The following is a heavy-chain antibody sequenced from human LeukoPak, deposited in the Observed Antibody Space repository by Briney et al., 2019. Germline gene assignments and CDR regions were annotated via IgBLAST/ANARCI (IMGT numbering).Heavy chain of an antibody. V-gene: IGHV3-11*06. CDR1: GFTFSDYY. Sequence: GGSLRLSCAASGFTFSDYYMSWIRQAPGKGLEWGSYISSSSSYTNYADSVKGQFTISRDNARNSLFLQMTSLTAEDTAVYFCARLPLATARYYFDYWGQGTLVTVSS. J-gene: IGHJ4*02. CDR2: ISSSSSYT. D-gene: IGHD4-17*01. CDR3: ARLPLATARYYFDY.